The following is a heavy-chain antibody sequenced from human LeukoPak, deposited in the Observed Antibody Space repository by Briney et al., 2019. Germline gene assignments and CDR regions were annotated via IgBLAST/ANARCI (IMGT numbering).Heavy chain of an antibody. CDR3: ATYRNYAEFSFDY. CDR2: ISSSVSTI. CDR1: GFTFSDSY. V-gene: IGHV3-11*01. Sequence: GGSLRLSCEASGFTFSDSYMSWIRQAPGKGLEWVSYISSSVSTIYYADSVKGRFTISRDNAKNSLYLQMNSLRAEDTAVYYCATYRNYAEFSFDYRGQGTLVTVSS. J-gene: IGHJ4*02. D-gene: IGHD4-11*01.